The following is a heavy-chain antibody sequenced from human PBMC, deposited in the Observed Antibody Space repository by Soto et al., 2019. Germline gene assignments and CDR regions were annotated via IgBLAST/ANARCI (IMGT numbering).Heavy chain of an antibody. CDR3: AASILDYAMDV. CDR1: GYTFTNYW. V-gene: IGHV5-51*01. J-gene: IGHJ6*02. CDR2: IYPGDSDT. Sequence: GESLKISCKGSGYTFTNYWIGWVRQMPGKGPEWMGIIYPGDSDTTYNPSFQGQVTISADKSITTTYLQWSTLKASDTPIYYCAASILDYAMDVLGQGNTVTVSS.